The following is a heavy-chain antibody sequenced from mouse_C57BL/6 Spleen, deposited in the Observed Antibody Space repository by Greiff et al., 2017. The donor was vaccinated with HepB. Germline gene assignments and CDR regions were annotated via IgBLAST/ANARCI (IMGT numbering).Heavy chain of an antibody. V-gene: IGHV1-26*01. D-gene: IGHD2-4*01. CDR1: GYTFTDYY. J-gene: IGHJ3*01. Sequence: EVQLQQSGPELVKPGASVKISCKASGYTFTDYYMNWVKQSHGKSLEWIGDINPNNGGTSYNQKFKGKATLTVDKSSSTAYMELRSLTSEDSAVYYCARYHYDYDEGAWFADWGQGTLVTVSA. CDR2: INPNNGGT. CDR3: ARYHYDYDEGAWFAD.